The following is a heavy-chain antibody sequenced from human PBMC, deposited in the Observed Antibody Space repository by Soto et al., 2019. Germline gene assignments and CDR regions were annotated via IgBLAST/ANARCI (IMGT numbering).Heavy chain of an antibody. CDR2: ISGSGGST. D-gene: IGHD3-22*01. V-gene: IGHV3-23*01. CDR1: GFTFSSYA. J-gene: IGHJ4*02. Sequence: GGSLRLSCAASGFTFSSYAMSWVRQAPGKGMEWVSAISGSGGSTYYADSVKGRFTISRDNSKNTLYLQMNSLRAEDTAVYYCAKGFDSSGYYYSCGQGTLLTVSS. CDR3: AKGFDSSGYYYS.